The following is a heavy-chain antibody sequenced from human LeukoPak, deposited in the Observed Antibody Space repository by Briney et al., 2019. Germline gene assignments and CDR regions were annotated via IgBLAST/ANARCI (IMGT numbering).Heavy chain of an antibody. V-gene: IGHV3-33*08. CDR2: IWYDGSNK. CDR3: ARDSCSSTSCYARDYYYGMDV. CDR1: GFTFSSYG. J-gene: IGHJ6*02. D-gene: IGHD2-2*01. Sequence: GRSLRLSCAASGFTFSSYGMHWVRQAPGKGLEWVAVIWYDGSNKYYADSVKGRFTISRDNSKNTLYLQMNSLRAEDTAVYYCARDSCSSTSCYARDYYYGMDVWGQGTTVTVSS.